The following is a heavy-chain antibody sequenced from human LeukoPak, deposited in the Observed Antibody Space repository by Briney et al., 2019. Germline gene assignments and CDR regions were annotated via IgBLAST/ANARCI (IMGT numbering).Heavy chain of an antibody. V-gene: IGHV1-69*13. Sequence: SVKVSCKASGGTFSSYSISWVRQAPGQGLEWMGGIILIFDTADYAQKFQGRVTITADESTSTAYMELSSLRSEDTAVFYCARISLGAIWGYYYGMDVWGQGTTVTVSS. J-gene: IGHJ6*02. D-gene: IGHD1-26*01. CDR2: IILIFDTA. CDR1: GGTFSSYS. CDR3: ARISLGAIWGYYYGMDV.